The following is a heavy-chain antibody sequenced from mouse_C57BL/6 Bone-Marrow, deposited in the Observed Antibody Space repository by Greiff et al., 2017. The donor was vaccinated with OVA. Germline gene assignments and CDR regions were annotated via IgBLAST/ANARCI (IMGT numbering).Heavy chain of an antibody. CDR1: GFSFNTYA. CDR2: IRSKSNNYAT. J-gene: IGHJ2*01. CDR3: VRHNTVYFDY. V-gene: IGHV10-1*01. D-gene: IGHD1-1*01. Sequence: EVQGVESGGGLVQPKGSLKLSCAASGFSFNTYAMNWVRQAPGKGLEWVARIRSKSNNYATYYADSVKDRFTISRDDSESMLYLQMNNLKTEDTAMYYCVRHNTVYFDYWGQGTTLTVSS.